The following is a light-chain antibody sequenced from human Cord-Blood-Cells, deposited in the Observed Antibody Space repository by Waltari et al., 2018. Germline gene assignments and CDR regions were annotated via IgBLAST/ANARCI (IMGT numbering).Light chain of an antibody. CDR3: QQYYSTPWT. CDR1: QSVLYSSNNKNY. J-gene: IGKJ1*01. CDR2: WAS. Sequence: DIVMTQSPDSLAVSLGERATINCKSSQSVLYSSNNKNYLAWYQQKPGQPPKLLIYWASTRESRVPDRFSGSGSGTDFTPTISSLQAEDVAVYYCQQYYSTPWTFGQGTKVEIK. V-gene: IGKV4-1*01.